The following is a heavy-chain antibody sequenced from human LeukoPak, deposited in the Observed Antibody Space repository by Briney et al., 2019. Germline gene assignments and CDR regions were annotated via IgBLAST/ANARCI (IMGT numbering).Heavy chain of an antibody. CDR3: ATYSSGWYEAFDY. Sequence: PGGSLRLSCAASGFTFSSYEMNWVRQAPGKGLEWVSYISSSGSTIYYADSVKGRFTSSRDNAKNSLYLQMNSLRAEDTAVYYCATYSSGWYEAFDYWGQGTLVTVSS. CDR1: GFTFSSYE. J-gene: IGHJ4*01. CDR2: ISSSGSTI. V-gene: IGHV3-48*03. D-gene: IGHD6-19*01.